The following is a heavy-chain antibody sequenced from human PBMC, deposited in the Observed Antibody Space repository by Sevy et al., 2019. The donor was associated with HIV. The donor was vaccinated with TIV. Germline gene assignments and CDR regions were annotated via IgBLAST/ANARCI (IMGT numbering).Heavy chain of an antibody. Sequence: GGSLRLSCAASGFTFSSYWMSWVRQAPGKGLEWVANIKQDGSEKYYGDSVKGRFTISRDNAKNSLYLKMNSLRAEDTAVYYCARDPRVVPAAIMVWGLTDSVAYDMDVWGKGTTVTVSS. D-gene: IGHD2-2*01. CDR2: IKQDGSEK. CDR1: GFTFSSYW. J-gene: IGHJ6*03. CDR3: ARDPRVVPAAIMVWGLTDSVAYDMDV. V-gene: IGHV3-7*03.